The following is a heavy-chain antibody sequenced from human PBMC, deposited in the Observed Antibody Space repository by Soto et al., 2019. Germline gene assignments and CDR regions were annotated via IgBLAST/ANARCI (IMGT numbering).Heavy chain of an antibody. J-gene: IGHJ6*01. V-gene: IGHV3-7*05. CDR3: ARVDCSSIGWYGDYSYYGMDV. Sequence: EVQLVESGGGLVQPGGSLRLSCAASAFTCRNYWMSWVRQAPGKGLEWVANIKQDGREKYSVDSVKGRFTIFRNNAKSSLYLQINHLRAEDTAVYYCARVDCSSIGWYGDYSYYGMDVWCQGKRVTVSA. D-gene: IGHD2-2*01. CDR1: AFTCRNYW. CDR2: IKQDGREK.